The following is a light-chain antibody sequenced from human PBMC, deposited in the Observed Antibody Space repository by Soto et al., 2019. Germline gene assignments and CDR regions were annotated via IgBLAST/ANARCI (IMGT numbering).Light chain of an antibody. V-gene: IGLV2-14*01. CDR3: SSYTSSGTLYV. CDR1: TNDIGDYNY. Sequence: QSVLTQPASMSGSPGQSITISCTGTTNDIGDYNYVSWYQQHPGKAPKLIIYEVSKRPSGVSNRFSGSKSGNTASLTISGLQAEDESDYYCSSYTSSGTLYVFGTGTKGTVL. J-gene: IGLJ1*01. CDR2: EVS.